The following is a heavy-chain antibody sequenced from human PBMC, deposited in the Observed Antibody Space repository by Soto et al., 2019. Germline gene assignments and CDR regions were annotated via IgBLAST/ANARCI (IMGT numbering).Heavy chain of an antibody. D-gene: IGHD3-9*01. CDR3: AREDILTGYPD. Sequence: GGSLRLSCTTSVLTFRNHAMSWVRQAPDKGLEWVSTISDSGVNTHYADSVKGRFTISRDNSRNTLYLQMNSLRDEDTAVYYCAREDILTGYPDWGQGTLVTVSS. J-gene: IGHJ4*02. CDR1: VLTFRNHA. V-gene: IGHV3-23*01. CDR2: ISDSGVNT.